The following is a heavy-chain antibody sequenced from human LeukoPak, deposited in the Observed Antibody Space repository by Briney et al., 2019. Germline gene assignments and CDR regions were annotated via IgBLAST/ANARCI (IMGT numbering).Heavy chain of an antibody. CDR1: GYTFTSYD. Sequence: ASVKVSCKASGYTFTSYDINWVRQATGQGLEWMGWMNPNSGNTGYAQKFQGRVTMTRNTSISTAYMELSSLRSEDTAVYYCARSFGGGYSGYDLGFEYWGQGTLVTVSS. CDR3: ARSFGGGYSGYDLGFEY. CDR2: MNPNSGNT. J-gene: IGHJ4*02. D-gene: IGHD5-12*01. V-gene: IGHV1-8*01.